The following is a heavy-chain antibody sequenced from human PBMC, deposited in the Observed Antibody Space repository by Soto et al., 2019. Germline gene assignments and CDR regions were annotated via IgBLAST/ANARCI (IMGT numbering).Heavy chain of an antibody. V-gene: IGHV3-21*01. CDR1: GFTFSSYS. J-gene: IGHJ4*02. D-gene: IGHD5-18*01. CDR2: ISSSSSYI. Sequence: EVQLVESGGGLVKPGGSLRLSCAASGFTFSSYSMNWVRQAPGKGLEWVSSISSSSSYIYYADSVKGRFTISRDNAKNSLYLQMNSLRAEDTAVYYCARGLPGYSYGFDYWGQRTLVTVSS. CDR3: ARGLPGYSYGFDY.